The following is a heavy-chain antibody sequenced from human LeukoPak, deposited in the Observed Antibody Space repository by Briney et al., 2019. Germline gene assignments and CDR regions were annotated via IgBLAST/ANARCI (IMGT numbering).Heavy chain of an antibody. V-gene: IGHV1-69*13. Sequence: ASVKVSCKASGGTFSSYAISWVRQAPGQGLEWMGGIIPIFGTANYAQKFQGRVTITADESTSTAYMELSSLRSEDTAVYYCAKGTLDIVVVPAAPKVYYFDYWGQGTLVTVSS. CDR2: IIPIFGTA. D-gene: IGHD2-2*01. CDR1: GGTFSSYA. CDR3: AKGTLDIVVVPAAPKVYYFDY. J-gene: IGHJ4*02.